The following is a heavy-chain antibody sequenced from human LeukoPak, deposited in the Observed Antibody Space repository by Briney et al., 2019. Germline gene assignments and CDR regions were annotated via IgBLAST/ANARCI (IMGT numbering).Heavy chain of an antibody. D-gene: IGHD1-14*01. CDR3: ARDSFETDIDY. V-gene: IGHV3-7*01. CDR2: IKEDGSEQ. CDR1: GFSFSRYW. Sequence: PGGSLRLSGVASGFSFSRYWMSWVRQAPGEGLEWVANIKEDGSEQYYADSLKGRFTISRDNVKNSLYLHINSLRAEDTAVYYCARDSFETDIDYWGQGTLVTVAS. J-gene: IGHJ4*02.